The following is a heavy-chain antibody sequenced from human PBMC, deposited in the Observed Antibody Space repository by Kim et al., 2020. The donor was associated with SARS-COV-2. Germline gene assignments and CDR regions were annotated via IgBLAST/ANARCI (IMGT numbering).Heavy chain of an antibody. CDR3: ASAGSGYAYQTYYFDY. CDR1: GGSISSYD. J-gene: IGHJ4*01. V-gene: IGHV4-59*01. Sequence: SETLSLTCTVSGGSISSYDWCWIRQRPRKGLDWVGYSYYSGSSNYYPSLKSRGTISVSTDTNQFSLSLSSVTVADTAASYCASAGSGYAYQTYYFDYWC. D-gene: IGHD5-12*01. CDR2: SYYSGSS.